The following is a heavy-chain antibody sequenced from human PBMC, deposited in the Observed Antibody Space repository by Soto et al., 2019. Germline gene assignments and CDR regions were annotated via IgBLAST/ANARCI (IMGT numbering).Heavy chain of an antibody. J-gene: IGHJ6*02. CDR1: GFTFSSYG. V-gene: IGHV3-30*18. CDR3: AKGYDFDWLLLRSYYYGMDV. Sequence: PGGSLRLSCAASGFTFSSYGMHWVRQAPGKGLEWVAVISYDGSNKYYADSVKGRFTISRDNSKNTLYLQMNSLRAEDTAVYYFAKGYDFDWLLLRSYYYGMDVWGQGTTVTVSS. D-gene: IGHD3-9*01. CDR2: ISYDGSNK.